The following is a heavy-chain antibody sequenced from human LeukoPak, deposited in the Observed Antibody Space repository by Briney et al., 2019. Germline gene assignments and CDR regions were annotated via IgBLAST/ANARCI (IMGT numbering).Heavy chain of an antibody. CDR2: IYTSGST. CDR1: GGSIRSYY. V-gene: IGHV4-4*09. J-gene: IGHJ4*02. CDR3: AVRRDGYSTFDY. Sequence: SETLSLTCTVSGGSIRSYYWSWIRQPPGKGLEWIGCIYTSGSTNYNPSLKSRVTISVDTSKNQFYLKLSSVTAADRAVYYCAVRRDGYSTFDYWGQGTLVTVSS. D-gene: IGHD5-24*01.